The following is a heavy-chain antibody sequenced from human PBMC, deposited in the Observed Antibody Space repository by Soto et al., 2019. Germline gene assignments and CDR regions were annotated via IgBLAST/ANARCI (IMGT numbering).Heavy chain of an antibody. Sequence: GGSLRLSCAASGFTFSSYGMHWVRQAPGKGLEWVAVIWYDGSNKYYADSVKGRFTISRDNSKNTLYLQMNSLRAEDTAVYYCASSYCSGGSCYFFLAYWGQGTLVTVSS. D-gene: IGHD2-15*01. V-gene: IGHV3-33*01. CDR1: GFTFSSYG. J-gene: IGHJ4*02. CDR3: ASSYCSGGSCYFFLAY. CDR2: IWYDGSNK.